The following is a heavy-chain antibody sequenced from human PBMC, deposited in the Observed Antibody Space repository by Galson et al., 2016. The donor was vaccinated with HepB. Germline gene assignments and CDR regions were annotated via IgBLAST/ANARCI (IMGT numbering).Heavy chain of an antibody. CDR1: GFSFSSYD. Sequence: SLRLSCAASGFSFSSYDIHWVRQATGKGLQWVSAIDTAGGTSYQGSVTGRFTISRENAKSSVNLQMNSLRAGDTAVYYCAREAEGSDIQDLDYWGQGTLVTVSS. J-gene: IGHJ4*02. CDR3: AREAEGSDIQDLDY. V-gene: IGHV3-13*04. D-gene: IGHD1-1*01. CDR2: IDTAGGT.